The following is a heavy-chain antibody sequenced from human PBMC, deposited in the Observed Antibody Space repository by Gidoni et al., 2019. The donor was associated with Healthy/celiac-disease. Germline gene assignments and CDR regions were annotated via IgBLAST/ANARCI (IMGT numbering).Heavy chain of an antibody. CDR1: GGSIRSGDYY. J-gene: IGHJ4*02. CDR3: ARDPRRITMVRGVIPRFDY. Sequence: QVQLQESGPGLVKPSQTLSLTCTVSGGSIRSGDYYWSWIRQPPGKGLEWIGYIYCSGSTYYNPSLKSRVTISVDTSKNQFSLKLSSVTAADTAVYYCARDPRRITMVRGVIPRFDYWGQGTLVTVSS. D-gene: IGHD3-10*01. CDR2: IYCSGST. V-gene: IGHV4-30-4*01.